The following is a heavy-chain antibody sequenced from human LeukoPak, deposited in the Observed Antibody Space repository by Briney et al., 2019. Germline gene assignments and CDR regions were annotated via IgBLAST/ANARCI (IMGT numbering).Heavy chain of an antibody. D-gene: IGHD1-26*01. CDR2: INWNGGST. V-gene: IGHV3-20*04. CDR3: ASGRVGTTYNAFDI. CDR1: GFTFDDYG. J-gene: IGHJ3*02. Sequence: GGSLSFSCAASGFTFDDYGMSWVRQAQGKGLEWVPGINWNGGSTGYADSVKGRFTISRDNAKNSLYLQMNSLRAEDTAVYYCASGRVGTTYNAFDIWGQGTMVTVSS.